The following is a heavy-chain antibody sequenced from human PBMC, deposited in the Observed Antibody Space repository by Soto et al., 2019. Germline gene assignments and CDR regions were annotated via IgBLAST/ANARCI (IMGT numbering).Heavy chain of an antibody. CDR3: ARSPYSSSWYISPVLDYYYYGMDV. CDR1: GFTFSSYW. V-gene: IGHV3-7*01. D-gene: IGHD6-13*01. Sequence: GGSLRLSCAASGFTFSSYWMSWVRQAPGKGLEWVANIKQDGSEKYYVDSVKGRFTISRDNAKNSLYLQMNSLRAEDTAVYYCARSPYSSSWYISPVLDYYYYGMDVWGQGTTVTVSS. CDR2: IKQDGSEK. J-gene: IGHJ6*02.